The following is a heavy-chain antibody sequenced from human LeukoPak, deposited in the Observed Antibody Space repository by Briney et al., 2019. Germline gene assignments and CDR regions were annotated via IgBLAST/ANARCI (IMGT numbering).Heavy chain of an antibody. V-gene: IGHV1-69*04. CDR3: ARDEPHYYDSSCYYSIGDY. D-gene: IGHD3-22*01. CDR1: GYTFTSYD. Sequence: SVKVSCKASGYTFTSYDINWVRQATGQGLEWMGRIIPILGIANYAQKFQGRVTITADKSTSTAYMELSSLRSEDTAVYYCARDEPHYYDSSCYYSIGDYWGQGTLVTVSS. J-gene: IGHJ4*02. CDR2: IIPILGIA.